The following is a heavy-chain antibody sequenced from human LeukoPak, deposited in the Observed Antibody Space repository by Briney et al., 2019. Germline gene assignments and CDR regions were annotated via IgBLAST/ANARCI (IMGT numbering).Heavy chain of an antibody. CDR2: ISGSGGST. CDR3: ARDIGELDY. Sequence: GGSLRLSCAASGFSFSTYGMHWVRQAPGKGLEWASAISGSGGSTYYADSVKGRFTISRDNSRNTLYLQMNSLRAEDTAIYYCARDIGELDYWGQGTLVTVSS. V-gene: IGHV3-23*01. CDR1: GFSFSTYG. J-gene: IGHJ4*02.